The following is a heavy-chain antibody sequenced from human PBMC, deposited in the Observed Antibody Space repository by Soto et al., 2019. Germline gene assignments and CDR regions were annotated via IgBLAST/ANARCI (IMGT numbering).Heavy chain of an antibody. Sequence: PGESLNISCKGSGYSFTSYLIGWVRQMPGKGLEWMGIIYPGDSDTRYSPSFQGQVTISADKSISTAYLQWSSLKASDTAMYYCARQPGPRSWYVYFDYWGQGTLVTVSS. J-gene: IGHJ4*02. CDR3: ARQPGPRSWYVYFDY. V-gene: IGHV5-51*01. CDR2: IYPGDSDT. D-gene: IGHD6-13*01. CDR1: GYSFTSYL.